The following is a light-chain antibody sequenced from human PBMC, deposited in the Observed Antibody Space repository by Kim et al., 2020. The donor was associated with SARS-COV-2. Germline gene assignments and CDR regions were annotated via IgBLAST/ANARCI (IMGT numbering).Light chain of an antibody. CDR3: QQHSSYSA. CDR1: QSIGNW. CDR2: KAY. Sequence: DIQMTQSPSTLSASVGDRVTITCRASQSIGNWLAWYQQKPGKAPKLLIYKAYTLESGVPLRFSGSGSGTEFTLTISSLQPDDFASYYCQQHSSYSAFGQGTKLEIK. V-gene: IGKV1-5*03. J-gene: IGKJ2*01.